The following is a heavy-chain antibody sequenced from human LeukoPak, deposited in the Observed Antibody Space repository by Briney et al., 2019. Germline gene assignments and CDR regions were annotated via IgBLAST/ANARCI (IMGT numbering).Heavy chain of an antibody. CDR2: IWYDGSNK. CDR1: GFIFSSSG. D-gene: IGHD6-19*01. Sequence: PGGSLRLSCAASGFIFSSSGMHWVRQTPGKGLEWVGIIWYDGSNKYYADSVKGRFTISRDNAKNTVYLQMNSLRVEDTAVYYCARDQGTSGGWPAVGGMGYFDYWGQGTLVTVSS. J-gene: IGHJ4*02. V-gene: IGHV3-33*01. CDR3: ARDQGTSGGWPAVGGMGYFDY.